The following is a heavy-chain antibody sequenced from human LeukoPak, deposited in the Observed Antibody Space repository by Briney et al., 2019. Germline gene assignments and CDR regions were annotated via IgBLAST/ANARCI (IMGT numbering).Heavy chain of an antibody. V-gene: IGHV3-33*01. J-gene: IGHJ4*02. Sequence: PGGSLRLSCAASGFTFSSYGMHWVRQAPGKGLEWVAVIWYDGSNKYYADSVKGRFTISRDNSKNALYLQMNSLRAEDTAVCYCARDEAVAGPYDYWGQGTLVTVSS. CDR3: ARDEAVAGPYDY. CDR1: GFTFSSYG. D-gene: IGHD6-19*01. CDR2: IWYDGSNK.